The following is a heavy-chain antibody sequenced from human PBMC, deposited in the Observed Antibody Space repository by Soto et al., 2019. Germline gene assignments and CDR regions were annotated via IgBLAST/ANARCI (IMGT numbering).Heavy chain of an antibody. CDR3: ASQRMDYYYYYMDV. D-gene: IGHD2-8*01. Sequence: VHLVQSGTEVKKPGASVKVSCKASGNTFSIYAMHWVRQAPGQGLEWMGWINAGNGNTKYSQKFQGRVTITRDTSASTVYMELSSLRSEDTAVYYCASQRMDYYYYYMDVWGKGTTVTVSS. V-gene: IGHV1-3*01. CDR1: GNTFSIYA. CDR2: INAGNGNT. J-gene: IGHJ6*03.